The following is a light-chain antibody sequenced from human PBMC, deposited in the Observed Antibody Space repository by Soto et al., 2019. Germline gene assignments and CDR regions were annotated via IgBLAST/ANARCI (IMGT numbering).Light chain of an antibody. CDR2: EGI. CDR3: GSYLGATTYG. CDR1: SSTVGGFNV. V-gene: IGLV2-23*01. J-gene: IGLJ1*01. Sequence: QSALTQPASVSRSPGQSITISCTGTSSTVGGFNVVSWYQQHPRKAPKVIIYEGIKRPSGVSNRFSGSNSGSTASLTISELQAEDEADYYCGSYLGATTYGLGTGTKVTVL.